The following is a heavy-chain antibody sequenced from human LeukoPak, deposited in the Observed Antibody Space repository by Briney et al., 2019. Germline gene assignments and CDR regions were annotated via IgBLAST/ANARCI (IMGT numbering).Heavy chain of an antibody. D-gene: IGHD3-22*01. CDR3: AKDPWRFYYDSSGHVYYFDY. J-gene: IGHJ4*02. Sequence: GASVKVSCKASGFTFSSYAMSWVRQAPGKGLEWVSAISGSGGSTYYADSVKGRFTISRDNSKNTLYLQMNSLRAEDTAVYYCAKDPWRFYYDSSGHVYYFDYWGQGTLVTVSS. V-gene: IGHV3-23*01. CDR2: ISGSGGST. CDR1: GFTFSSYA.